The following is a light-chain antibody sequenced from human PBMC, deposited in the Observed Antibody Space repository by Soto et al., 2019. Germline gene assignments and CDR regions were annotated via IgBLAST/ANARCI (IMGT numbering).Light chain of an antibody. CDR1: STDFGGYNY. CDR3: CSYAGRDTLYV. CDR2: GVS. Sequence: QSALTQPRSVSGSPGQSVTISCTGTSTDFGGYNYVSWYQQHPGKVPKLMLYGVSKRPSGVPDRFSGSKSGNTASLTISGLQAEDEADYYCCSYAGRDTLYVFGSGTKVTVL. J-gene: IGLJ1*01. V-gene: IGLV2-11*01.